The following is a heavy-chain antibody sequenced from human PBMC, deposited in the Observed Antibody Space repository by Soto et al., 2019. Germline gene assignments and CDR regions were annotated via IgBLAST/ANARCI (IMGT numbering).Heavy chain of an antibody. J-gene: IGHJ6*02. D-gene: IGHD1-20*01. CDR3: ARGITGTVSYYYGMDV. Sequence: QVQLVQSGAEVKKPGSSVKVSCKASGGTFSSYAISWVRQAPGQGLEWRGGIIPTFGTANYAQKFQGRVTITAXXXTXXAYMELSSLRSEDTAVYYCARGITGTVSYYYGMDVWGQGTTVTVSS. V-gene: IGHV1-69*12. CDR1: GGTFSSYA. CDR2: IIPTFGTA.